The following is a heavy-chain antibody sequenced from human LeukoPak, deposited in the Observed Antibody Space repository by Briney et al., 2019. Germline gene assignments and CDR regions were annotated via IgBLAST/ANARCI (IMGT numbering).Heavy chain of an antibody. CDR3: ASLLRGDY. Sequence: SETLSLTCTVSGGSISSSIYYWGWIRQPPGKGLEWIGSIYYSGSTYYNPSLKSRVTISVDTSKNQFSLKLSSVTAADTAVYYCASLLRGDYWGQGTLVTVSS. CDR1: GGSISSSIYY. J-gene: IGHJ4*02. CDR2: IYYSGST. V-gene: IGHV4-39*07. D-gene: IGHD3-10*01.